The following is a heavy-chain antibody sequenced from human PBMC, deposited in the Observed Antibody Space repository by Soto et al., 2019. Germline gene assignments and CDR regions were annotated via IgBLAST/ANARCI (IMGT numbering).Heavy chain of an antibody. V-gene: IGHV3-23*01. CDR1: GFTFRNYA. Sequence: EVQLLESGGGLVPPWGSLRLSCAASGFTFRNYAMSWVRQAPGKGLEWVSAISGSVSSTYYADSVKGRFTISRDHSKNTLYLQMSSLRAEDTAVYYCAKDGWELLRGFDPWGQGTLVTVSS. CDR3: AKDGWELLRGFDP. CDR2: ISGSVSST. D-gene: IGHD1-26*01. J-gene: IGHJ5*02.